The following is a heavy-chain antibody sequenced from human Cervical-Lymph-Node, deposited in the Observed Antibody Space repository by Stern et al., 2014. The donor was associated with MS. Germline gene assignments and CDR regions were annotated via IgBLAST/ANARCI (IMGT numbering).Heavy chain of an antibody. CDR1: GG. V-gene: IGHV1-69*06. CDR2: ILPFVGSP. CDR3: ARGTGDNWFDP. J-gene: IGHJ5*02. D-gene: IGHD3-10*01. Sequence: VQLEESGTDVKRPGSSVRVSCKAFGGISWLRQAPGQGLEWMGGILPFVGSPNYAQRFLGRLTITADTSTNTTYKELTSLRYDDTAVYYCARGTGDNWFDPWGQGTLVSVSS.